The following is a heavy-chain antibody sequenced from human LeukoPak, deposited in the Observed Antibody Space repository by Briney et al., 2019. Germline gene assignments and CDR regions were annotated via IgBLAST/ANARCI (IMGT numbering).Heavy chain of an antibody. J-gene: IGHJ3*02. CDR2: IYYSGST. CDR1: GASISSDY. CDR3: ARGSGSPSNAFDI. Sequence: SETLSLTCTVSGASISSDYWSWIRQPPGMGLEWIGYIYYSGSTNYNPSLKSRVTISVDTSKNQFSLKLSSVTAADTAVYYCARGSGSPSNAFDIWGQGTTVTVSS. D-gene: IGHD6-13*01. V-gene: IGHV4-59*01.